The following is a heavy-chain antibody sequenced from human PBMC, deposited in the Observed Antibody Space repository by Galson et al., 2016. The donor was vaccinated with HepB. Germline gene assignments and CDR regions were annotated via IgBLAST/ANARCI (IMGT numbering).Heavy chain of an antibody. V-gene: IGHV3-33*01. CDR2: IWYDGSNK. CDR3: ARGPGTPYSSGFYYYALDV. J-gene: IGHJ6*02. Sequence: SLRLSCAASGFTFSSYGMHWVRQAPGKGLEWVAAIWYDGSNKYYADSVKGRFTISRDNSKNTLYLQVNSLRVEDTAVYFCARGPGTPYSSGFYYYALDVWGQGTTVTVSS. CDR1: GFTFSSYG. D-gene: IGHD5-18*01.